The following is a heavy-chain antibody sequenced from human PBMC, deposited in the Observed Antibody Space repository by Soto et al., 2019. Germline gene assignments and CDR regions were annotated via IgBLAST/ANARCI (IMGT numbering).Heavy chain of an antibody. J-gene: IGHJ4*02. D-gene: IGHD3-3*01. CDR3: AREMEY. CDR2: IWYDGSKK. CDR1: GFTFSRFG. Sequence: QVQLVESGGGVVQPGRSLRLSCAASGFTFSRFGIHWVRQAPGKGLEWVAVIWYDGSKKYYADSVKGRFTISRNNPKNTVYLQMNSLRAEDTALYYCAREMEYWGQGTLVTVSS. V-gene: IGHV3-33*01.